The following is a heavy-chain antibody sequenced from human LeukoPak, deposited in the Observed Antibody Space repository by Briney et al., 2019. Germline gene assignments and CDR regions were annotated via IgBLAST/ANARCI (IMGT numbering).Heavy chain of an antibody. J-gene: IGHJ4*02. D-gene: IGHD6-6*01. CDR3: AKAPSIAARPFDY. Sequence: GGSLRLSCAASGFTFSSYAMSWVRQAPGEGLEWVSGLSGSGDSTYYADSVKGRFTISRDNSKNTLYLQMNSLRAEDTAVYYCAKAPSIAARPFDYWGQGTLVTVSS. CDR1: GFTFSSYA. V-gene: IGHV3-23*01. CDR2: LSGSGDST.